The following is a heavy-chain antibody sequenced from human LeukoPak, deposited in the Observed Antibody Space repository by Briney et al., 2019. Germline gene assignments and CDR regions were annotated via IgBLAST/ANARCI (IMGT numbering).Heavy chain of an antibody. J-gene: IGHJ6*03. D-gene: IGHD6-19*01. V-gene: IGHV1-18*01. CDR3: ARVGYSSGWYNYYYYYMDV. CDR1: GYTFTSYG. CDR2: ISAYNGNT. Sequence: ASVKVSCQASGYTFTSYGFSWVRQAPGQGLECMGWISAYNGNTNYAQKLQGRVTMTTDTSTSTAYMELRSLGSDDTAVYYCARVGYSSGWYNYYYYYMDVWGKGTTVTVSS.